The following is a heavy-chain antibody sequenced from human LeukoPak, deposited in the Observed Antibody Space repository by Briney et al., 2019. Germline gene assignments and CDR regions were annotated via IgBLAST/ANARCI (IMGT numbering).Heavy chain of an antibody. CDR2: IRSKAYGGTT. V-gene: IGHV3-49*04. CDR1: GFTFGDYA. CDR3: RSSSWSFDY. Sequence: GGSLRLSCTASGFTFGDYAMSWVRQAPGEGLEWVGFIRSKAYGGTTEYAASVKGRFTISRDDSKSIAYLQMNSLKTEDTAVYYCRSSSWSFDYWGQGTLVTVSS. J-gene: IGHJ4*02. D-gene: IGHD6-13*01.